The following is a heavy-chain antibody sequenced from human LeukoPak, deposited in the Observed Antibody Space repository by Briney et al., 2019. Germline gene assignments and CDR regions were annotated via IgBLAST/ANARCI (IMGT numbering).Heavy chain of an antibody. CDR2: INPKSGGT. J-gene: IGHJ5*02. Sequence: ASVRVSCKASGYTFTDYYIHWVRQAPGQGLEWMGWINPKSGGTYYPPNFQRRLPITRAASTTKAYMALSGLRSDDTAVYYCARVLVVRGLINWFDPWGQGTLVTVSS. D-gene: IGHD3-10*01. CDR3: ARVLVVRGLINWFDP. V-gene: IGHV1-2*02. CDR1: GYTFTDYY.